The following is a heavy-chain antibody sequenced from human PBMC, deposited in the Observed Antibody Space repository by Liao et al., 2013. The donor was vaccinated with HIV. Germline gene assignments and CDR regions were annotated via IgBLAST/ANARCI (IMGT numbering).Heavy chain of an antibody. CDR3: AARITISGVAIPHALDV. J-gene: IGHJ3*01. Sequence: QMQLQESGPGLVKPSETLSLTCTVSGGSINNHYWNWIRQPAGRGLEWIGRIYTSGNTNYNPSLKSRVTMSVDTSKNQFSLKLTSVTAADTALYYCAARITISGVAIPHALDVWGHGTMVAVSS. D-gene: IGHD3-3*01. V-gene: IGHV4-4*07. CDR1: GGSINNHY. CDR2: IYTSGNT.